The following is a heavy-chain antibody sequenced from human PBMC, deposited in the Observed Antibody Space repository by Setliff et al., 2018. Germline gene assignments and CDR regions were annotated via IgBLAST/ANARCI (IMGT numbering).Heavy chain of an antibody. J-gene: IGHJ3*02. Sequence: SCAASGFTFSTYAMSWVRQAPGKGLEWISTISGSGDSSYYTDSVKGRFTISRDNSKNTVYLQMNSLRAEDTALYYCAKDQTGYPFNAFHIWGLGTMVTVSS. V-gene: IGHV3-23*01. D-gene: IGHD1-1*01. CDR2: ISGSGDSS. CDR1: GFTFSTYA. CDR3: AKDQTGYPFNAFHI.